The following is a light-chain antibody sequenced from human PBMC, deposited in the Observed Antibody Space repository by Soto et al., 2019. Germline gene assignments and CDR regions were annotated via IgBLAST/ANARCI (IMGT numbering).Light chain of an antibody. CDR1: QSISTW. Sequence: DIQMTQSPSTLSASVGDRVTITCRASQSISTWLAWYQQKPGKGPNLLIYAASSLESGVPSRFSGSGSGTDFTLTISSLQAEDFATDYCQQADSFPQTFGQGTKVDIK. J-gene: IGKJ1*01. V-gene: IGKV1-12*01. CDR2: AAS. CDR3: QQADSFPQT.